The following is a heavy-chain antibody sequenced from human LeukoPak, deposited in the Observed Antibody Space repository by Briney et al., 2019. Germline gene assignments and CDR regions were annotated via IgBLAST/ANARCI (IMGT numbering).Heavy chain of an antibody. Sequence: SETLSLTCSVSGDSMSRSYWSWIRQPPGEGLEWIGYIFYSGSTYYNPSLNSRVTISIDTSKNQFSLHLSSVTAADTAVYYCARHRFVAASFHYWGHGTL. D-gene: IGHD6-19*01. CDR2: IFYSGST. CDR3: ARHRFVAASFHY. V-gene: IGHV4-59*08. J-gene: IGHJ4*01. CDR1: GDSMSRSY.